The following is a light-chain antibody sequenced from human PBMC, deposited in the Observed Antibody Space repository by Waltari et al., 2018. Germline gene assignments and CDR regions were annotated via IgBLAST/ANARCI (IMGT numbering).Light chain of an antibody. CDR1: QSVSTY. Sequence: ESVLTQSPATLSLSPGARASLSCRASQSVSTYLAWYQQKPGQAPRLLIYDASKRATGIPARFSGSGSGTDFTLTISSLEPEDFAVYYCQQRSNWPPRLTFGGGTKVEIK. J-gene: IGKJ4*01. CDR3: QQRSNWPPRLT. V-gene: IGKV3-11*01. CDR2: DAS.